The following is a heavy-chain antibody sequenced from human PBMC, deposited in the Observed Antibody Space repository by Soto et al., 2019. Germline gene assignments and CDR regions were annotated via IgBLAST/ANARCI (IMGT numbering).Heavy chain of an antibody. J-gene: IGHJ3*02. CDR2: ISSNGGST. V-gene: IGHV3-64*01. CDR3: ARVMTNHDAFDI. CDR1: GFTFSSYA. Sequence: EVQLVESGGGLVQPGGSLRLSCAASGFTFSSYAMHWVRQAPGKGLEYVPAISSNGGSTYYANSVKGRFTISRDNSKNTLYLQMGSLRAEDMAVYYCARVMTNHDAFDIWGQGTMVTVSS.